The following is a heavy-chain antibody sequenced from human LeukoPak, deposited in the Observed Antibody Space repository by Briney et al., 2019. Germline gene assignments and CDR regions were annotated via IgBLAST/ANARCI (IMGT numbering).Heavy chain of an antibody. CDR2: ISYDGSNK. J-gene: IGHJ4*02. CDR3: AKDGPAYCGGDCYSDFDY. V-gene: IGHV3-30*18. CDR1: GFTFSSYG. D-gene: IGHD2-21*02. Sequence: GGSLRLSCAASGFTFSSYGMHWVRQAPGKGLEWVAVISYDGSNKYYADSVKGRFTISRDNSKNTLYLQMNSPRAEDTAVYYCAKDGPAYCGGDCYSDFDYWGQGTLVTVSS.